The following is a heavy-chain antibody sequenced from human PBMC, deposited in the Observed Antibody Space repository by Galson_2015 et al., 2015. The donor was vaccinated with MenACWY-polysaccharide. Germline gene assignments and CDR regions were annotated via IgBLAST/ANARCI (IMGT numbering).Heavy chain of an antibody. Sequence: SVKVSCKASGYTFSRYPIHWVRQAPGQRFEWMGWITGGNGDAKYPEKLQGRVSITKDTSANTVYMELSSLTHEDTAVVYCARHVIGGGYFDYWGQGTLVTVSS. V-gene: IGHV1-3*01. CDR2: ITGGNGDA. D-gene: IGHD2/OR15-2a*01. CDR3: ARHVIGGGYFDY. J-gene: IGHJ4*02. CDR1: GYTFSRYP.